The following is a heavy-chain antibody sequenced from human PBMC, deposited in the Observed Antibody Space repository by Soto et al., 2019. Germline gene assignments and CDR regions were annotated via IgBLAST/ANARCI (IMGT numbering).Heavy chain of an antibody. CDR1: GCTFSSYS. J-gene: IGHJ6*02. Sequence: ASVKVSCKASGCTFSSYSIIWVRQAPGQGLEWMGGIIPNFGTANYAQKFQGRVSMTADESTSTAYMELSSLSSEDTAVFYCATDDCSRSSCYYAYGMDVWGQGTTVTVSS. CDR2: IIPNFGTA. D-gene: IGHD2-2*01. CDR3: ATDDCSRSSCYYAYGMDV. V-gene: IGHV1-69*13.